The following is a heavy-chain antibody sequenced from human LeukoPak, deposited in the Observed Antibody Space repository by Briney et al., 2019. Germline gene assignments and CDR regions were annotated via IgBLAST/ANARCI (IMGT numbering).Heavy chain of an antibody. V-gene: IGHV3-53*01. CDR3: ATGGDSGSWYY. D-gene: IGHD6-13*01. CDR1: EFTVSSHY. Sequence: GGSLRLSCAASEFTVSSHYMNWVRQAPGKGLEWVSIIYSDGGTFYADSVKGRFTTSRDNSKDILFLQMNGLRAEDTAVYYCATGGDSGSWYYWGQGTPVTVSS. J-gene: IGHJ4*02. CDR2: IYSDGGT.